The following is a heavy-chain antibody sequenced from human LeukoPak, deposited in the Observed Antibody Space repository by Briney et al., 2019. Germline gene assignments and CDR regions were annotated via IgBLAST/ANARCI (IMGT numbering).Heavy chain of an antibody. Sequence: PGGSLRLSCAASGFTFSSYWMHWVRQAPGKGLVWVSRINSDGSSTSYADSVKGRFTISRDNAKNTLYLQMNSLRAEDTAVYYCARVWYYYDSSGYYTSYYFDYWGQGTLVTVSS. CDR1: GFTFSSYW. CDR2: INSDGSST. V-gene: IGHV3-74*01. CDR3: ARVWYYYDSSGYYTSYYFDY. D-gene: IGHD3-22*01. J-gene: IGHJ4*02.